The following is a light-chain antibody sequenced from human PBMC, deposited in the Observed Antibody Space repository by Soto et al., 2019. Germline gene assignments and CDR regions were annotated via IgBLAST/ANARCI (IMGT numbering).Light chain of an antibody. CDR3: SSYTSTSTVI. V-gene: IGLV2-14*01. CDR2: DVT. Sequence: QSALTQPASVSGSPGQSITISCTGTSSDIGGYKYVSWYQQHPGKAPRLIIYDVTKRPSGVSDRFSGSKSGNTASLTISGLQAEDEADYYCSSYTSTSTVIFGGGTKLTVL. J-gene: IGLJ2*01. CDR1: SSDIGGYKY.